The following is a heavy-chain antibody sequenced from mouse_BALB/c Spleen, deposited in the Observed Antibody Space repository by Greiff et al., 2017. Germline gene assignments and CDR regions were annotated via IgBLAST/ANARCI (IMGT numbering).Heavy chain of an antibody. CDR1: GFTFSSFG. D-gene: IGHD2-4*01. CDR3: ATMITPFYDYAMDY. CDR2: ISSGSSTI. J-gene: IGHJ4*01. V-gene: IGHV5-17*02. Sequence: EVKLVESGGGLVQPGGSRKLSCAASGFTFSSFGMHWVRQAPEKGLEWVAYISSGSSTIYYADTVKGRFTISRDNPKNTLFLQMTSLRSEDTAMYYYATMITPFYDYAMDYWGQGTSVTVSS.